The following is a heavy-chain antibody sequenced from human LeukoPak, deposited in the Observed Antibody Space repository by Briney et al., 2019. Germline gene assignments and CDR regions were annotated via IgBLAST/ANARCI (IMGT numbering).Heavy chain of an antibody. CDR1: GFTFRIYS. Sequence: PGGSLRLSCAASGFTFRIYSMNWVRQAPGRGLEWVSYIESTSSPIYYVDSVEGRFTMSRDNAKNSLFLQMNNLRVEDTAIYYCARATRNGYDYWGQGTLVTVSS. CDR3: ARATRNGYDY. CDR2: IESTSSPI. V-gene: IGHV3-48*04. D-gene: IGHD5-24*01. J-gene: IGHJ4*02.